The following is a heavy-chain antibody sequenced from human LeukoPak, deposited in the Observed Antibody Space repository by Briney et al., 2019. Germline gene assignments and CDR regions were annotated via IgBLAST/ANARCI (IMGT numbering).Heavy chain of an antibody. CDR2: IYYSGST. CDR1: GGSISSYY. Sequence: PSETLSLTCTVSGGSISSYYWSWIRQPPGKGLEWIGYIYYSGSTNYNPSLKSRVTISVDTSKNQFSLKLSSVTAADTAVYYCARRSSWGFNMRGAFDIWGQGTMVTVSS. J-gene: IGHJ3*02. CDR3: ARRSSWGFNMRGAFDI. D-gene: IGHD2-2*01. V-gene: IGHV4-59*12.